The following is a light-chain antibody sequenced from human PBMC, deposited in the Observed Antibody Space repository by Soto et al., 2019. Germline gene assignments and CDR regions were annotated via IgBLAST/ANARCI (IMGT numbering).Light chain of an antibody. CDR1: QSVSSNY. CDR3: QQYTTSLPWT. Sequence: EIVLTQSPGTLSLSPGERATLSCRASQSVSSNYLVWYQQKPGQAPRLLIYGASSRATGIPDRFSGSGSGTDFTLTISRLEPEDFATYYCQQYTTSLPWTFGQGTKVEI. J-gene: IGKJ1*01. CDR2: GAS. V-gene: IGKV3-20*01.